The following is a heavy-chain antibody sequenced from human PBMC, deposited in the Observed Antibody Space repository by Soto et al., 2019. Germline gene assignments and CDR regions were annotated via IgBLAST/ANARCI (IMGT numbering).Heavy chain of an antibody. J-gene: IGHJ3*02. CDR3: ASKPTHTDAFDI. V-gene: IGHV4-4*02. Sequence: PSETLSLTCAVSGGSISSSNWWSWVRQPPGKGLEWIGEIYHSGSTNYNPSLKSRVTISIDKSKNQFSLKLSSVTAADTAVYYCASKPTHTDAFDIWGQGTMVTVSS. CDR1: GGSISSSNW. D-gene: IGHD2-2*02. CDR2: IYHSGST.